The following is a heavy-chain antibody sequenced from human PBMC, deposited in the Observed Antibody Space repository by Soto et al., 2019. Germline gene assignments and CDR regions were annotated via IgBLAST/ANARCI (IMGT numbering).Heavy chain of an antibody. V-gene: IGHV1-8*01. D-gene: IGHD3-10*01. Sequence: QVQLVQSGAEVKMPGASVKVSCKASGYTFTSHDINWVRQATGQGLEWMGWMNPNSGNTGYGQKFQGRITMTRNTSTTTAYMELSSLKSDDTAVYYCATGRYAIRGAFIIGELDHWCQGSLVIVSS. CDR3: ATGRYAIRGAFIIGELDH. J-gene: IGHJ4*02. CDR2: MNPNSGNT. CDR1: GYTFTSHD.